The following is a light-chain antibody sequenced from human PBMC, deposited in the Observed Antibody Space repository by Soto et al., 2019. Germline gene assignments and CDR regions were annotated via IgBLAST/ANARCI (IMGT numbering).Light chain of an antibody. CDR3: MQAAQWPRT. Sequence: DVVMTQSPLSLPVTLGQPASISCRSSQSLVSSDGNTYLNWFHQRPGQSPRRLIYKVSNRDSGVPDRFSGSGSGTEFTLTIRRVEAEDAGVYYCMQAAQWPRTFGPGTKVDIK. V-gene: IGKV2-30*01. CDR2: KVS. CDR1: QSLVSSDGNTY. J-gene: IGKJ3*01.